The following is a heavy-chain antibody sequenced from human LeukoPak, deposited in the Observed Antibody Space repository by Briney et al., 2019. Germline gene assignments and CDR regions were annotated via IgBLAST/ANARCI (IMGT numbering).Heavy chain of an antibody. CDR3: ARGQSWAFDF. Sequence: GSLRLSRAASGFTFSTYWMSWVRQAPGKGLQWVVNIKPDGSEKYYVDSVKGRFTISRDNAKNSVDLQMNSLRVEDTAVCYCARGQSWAFDFWGQGTLVTVSS. CDR2: IKPDGSEK. J-gene: IGHJ4*02. D-gene: IGHD1-26*01. CDR1: GFTFSTYW. V-gene: IGHV3-7*05.